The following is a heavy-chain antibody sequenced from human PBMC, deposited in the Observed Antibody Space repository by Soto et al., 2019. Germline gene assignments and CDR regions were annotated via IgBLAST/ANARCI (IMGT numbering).Heavy chain of an antibody. CDR1: GYTFTGYY. Sequence: QVQLVQSGAEVKKPGASVKVSCKASGYTFTGYYMHWVRQAPGQGLEWMGWINPNSGGTNYAQKFKGWVTKTRDTSISTAYMELSRLRSDDTAVYYCARDLTYCSGGSCYFSYFDYWGQGTLVTVSS. D-gene: IGHD2-15*01. J-gene: IGHJ4*02. V-gene: IGHV1-2*04. CDR3: ARDLTYCSGGSCYFSYFDY. CDR2: INPNSGGT.